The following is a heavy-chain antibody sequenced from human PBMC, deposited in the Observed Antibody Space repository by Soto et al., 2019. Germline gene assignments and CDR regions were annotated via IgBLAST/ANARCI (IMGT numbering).Heavy chain of an antibody. CDR2: IFTGGNT. CDR3: VRVDNWNSGWPYSFDL. Sequence: EVELVESGGGLVQPGGSLRLSCAVSAFTVGRKYMSWVRQVPGKGLEWVGIIFTGGNTQYADSVKGRFTISRDDSKNTLYLQMNSLRAEDTAVYYCVRVDNWNSGWPYSFDLWGQGVLVTVSS. V-gene: IGHV3-66*01. D-gene: IGHD1-7*01. J-gene: IGHJ4*02. CDR1: AFTVGRKY.